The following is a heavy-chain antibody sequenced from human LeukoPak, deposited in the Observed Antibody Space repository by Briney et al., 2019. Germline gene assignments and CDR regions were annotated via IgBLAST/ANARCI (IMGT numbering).Heavy chain of an antibody. V-gene: IGHV4-30-2*01. J-gene: IGHJ5*02. Sequence: SETLSLTCAVSGGSISSGGYSWSWIRQPPGKGLEWIGYIYHSGSTYYNPSLKSRVTISVDRSKNQFSLKLSSVTAADTAVYYCARAGANYYGSGTGNWFDHWGQGTLVTVSS. CDR2: IYHSGST. CDR1: GGSISSGGYS. D-gene: IGHD3-10*01. CDR3: ARAGANYYGSGTGNWFDH.